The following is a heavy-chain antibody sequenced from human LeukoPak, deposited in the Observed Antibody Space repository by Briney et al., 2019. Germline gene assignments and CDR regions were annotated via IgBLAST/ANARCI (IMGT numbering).Heavy chain of an antibody. CDR1: GYTFTSYG. Sequence: ASVKVSCKASGYTFTSYGISWVRQAPGQGLEWMGWISAYNGNTNYAQKLQGRVTMTTDTSTSTAYMELRSLRSDDTAVYYCARGPYYDFWSGYYSGPYYYYMDVWGKGTTVTVSS. J-gene: IGHJ6*03. D-gene: IGHD3-3*01. CDR3: ARGPYYDFWSGYYSGPYYYYMDV. V-gene: IGHV1-18*01. CDR2: ISAYNGNT.